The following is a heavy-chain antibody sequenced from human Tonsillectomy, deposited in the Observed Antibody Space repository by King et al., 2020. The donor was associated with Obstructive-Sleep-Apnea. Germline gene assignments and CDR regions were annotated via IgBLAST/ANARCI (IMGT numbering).Heavy chain of an antibody. D-gene: IGHD6-13*01. CDR1: GFTFSGYN. CDR3: ARELVPDAFDI. J-gene: IGHJ3*02. Sequence: VQLVESGGGLVQPGGSLRLSCAASGFTFSGYNMNWVRQAPGKGLEWVSYISSSSSTIYYADAVKGRFTISRDNAKNSLYLQMNSLRAEDTAVYNCARELVPDAFDIWGQGTMVTVSS. CDR2: ISSSSSTI. V-gene: IGHV3-48*04.